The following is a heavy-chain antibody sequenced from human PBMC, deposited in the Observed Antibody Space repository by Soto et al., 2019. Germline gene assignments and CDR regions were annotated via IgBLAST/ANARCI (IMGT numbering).Heavy chain of an antibody. V-gene: IGHV3-74*01. Sequence: EVQLVESGGGLVQPGGSLRLSCAASGFSFSSYWMHWVRQAPGKGLVWVSHINSDGSSTTYADSVKGRFTISRDNAKNTLYLQMNSLRAEDTDVYYCARLYSYGKPFDYWGQGTLVTVSS. CDR1: GFSFSSYW. J-gene: IGHJ4*02. CDR3: ARLYSYGKPFDY. D-gene: IGHD3-16*01. CDR2: INSDGSST.